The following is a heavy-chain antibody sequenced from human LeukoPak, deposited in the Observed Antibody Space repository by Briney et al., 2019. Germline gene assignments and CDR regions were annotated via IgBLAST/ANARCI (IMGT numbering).Heavy chain of an antibody. J-gene: IGHJ6*03. CDR2: VKSRADGGTT. CDR1: EFTLTNAW. D-gene: IGHD3/OR15-3a*01. CDR3: TSSKSRGHIYGLVGYRYKYMDV. Sequence: PGGSLRLSCTTAEFTLTNAWMNWVRQAPGKGLEWVGRVKSRADGGTTEYSAPVKGRFTISRHDSKNTLYLQMNSLKTEDTAVYYCTSSKSRGHIYGLVGYRYKYMDVWGKGTTVTVSS. V-gene: IGHV3-15*01.